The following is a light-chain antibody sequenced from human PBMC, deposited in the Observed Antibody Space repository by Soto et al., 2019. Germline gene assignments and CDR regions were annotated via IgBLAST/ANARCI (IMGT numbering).Light chain of an antibody. CDR2: GAS. V-gene: IGKV3-20*01. CDR1: QSASSSY. CDR3: QQYGSSST. Sequence: ESVLTQSPGTLSLSPGERATLSCRASQSASSSYLAWYQQKPGQAPRLLIYGASSRATGIPDRFSGSGSGADFTLTISRLEPEDFAVYYCQQYGSSSTFGQGTKVDIK. J-gene: IGKJ1*01.